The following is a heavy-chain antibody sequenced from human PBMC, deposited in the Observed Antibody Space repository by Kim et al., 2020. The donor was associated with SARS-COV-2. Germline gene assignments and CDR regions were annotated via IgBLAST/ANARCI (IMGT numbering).Heavy chain of an antibody. J-gene: IGHJ5*02. V-gene: IGHV1-18*01. CDR2: ISAYDGRT. D-gene: IGHD6-19*01. Sequence: ASVKVSCKTSGYTFMSYGITWVRQAPGQGPEWLGWISAYDGRTNYAQRLQGRLTVTMDSSTETVFMELRNLRFDDTAVYYCARGDFDASGFWNHWGQGTLVIVYS. CDR1: GYTFMSYG. CDR3: ARGDFDASGFWNH.